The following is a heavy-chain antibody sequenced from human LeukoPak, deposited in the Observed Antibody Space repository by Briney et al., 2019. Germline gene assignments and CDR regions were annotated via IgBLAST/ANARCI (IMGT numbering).Heavy chain of an antibody. CDR2: INPNSGGT. J-gene: IGHJ4*02. D-gene: IGHD3-10*01. CDR1: GYTFTSYG. V-gene: IGHV1-2*02. CDR3: ARAPVTYGSGSYSDY. Sequence: ASVKVSCKASGYTFTSYGISWVRQAPGQGLEWMGWINPNSGGTNYAQKFQGRVTMTRDTSISTAYMELSRLRSDDTAVYYCARAPVTYGSGSYSDYWGQGTLVTVSS.